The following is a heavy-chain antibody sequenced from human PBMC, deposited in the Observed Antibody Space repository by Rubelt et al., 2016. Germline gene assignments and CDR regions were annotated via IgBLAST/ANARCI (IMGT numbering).Heavy chain of an antibody. CDR2: INWNGGSI. J-gene: IGHJ4*02. CDR1: GFDFDDYA. D-gene: IGHD6-6*01. Sequence: EVQLVESGGGLVKPGGSLRLSCAASGFDFDDYAMTWVRQPPGQGLEWVAGINWNGGSIGYADAVKGRFTISRDSAKSSMYLQMNNLRAEDTALYYCARGRHYSSSNDFDFWGQGTLVKVSS. V-gene: IGHV3-20*04. CDR3: ARGRHYSSSNDFDF.